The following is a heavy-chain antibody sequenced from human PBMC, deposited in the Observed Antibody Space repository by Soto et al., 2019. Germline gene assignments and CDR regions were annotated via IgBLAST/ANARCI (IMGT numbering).Heavy chain of an antibody. D-gene: IGHD2-15*01. J-gene: IGHJ6*04. Sequence: EVHLVESGGGLVQPGGSLRLSCAASGFTVSSKYMSWVRQAPGKGLEWVSLIQSGGPTYYADSVKGRFTISRDTSENTLHSQMDSLRAEDTAVYYCARDDVLCDGGRCYGVPLDGWGNGTTVTVSS. CDR3: ARDDVLCDGGRCYGVPLDG. CDR1: GFTVSSKY. CDR2: IQSGGPT. V-gene: IGHV3-66*01.